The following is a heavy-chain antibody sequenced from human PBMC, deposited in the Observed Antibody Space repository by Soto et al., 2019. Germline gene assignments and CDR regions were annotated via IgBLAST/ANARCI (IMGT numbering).Heavy chain of an antibody. V-gene: IGHV1-69*01. Sequence: QVQLVQSGAEVKKPGSSVKVSCKASGGTFSSYAISWVRQAPGQGLEWMGGIIPIFGTANYAQKFQGRVTITADESTSTAYMELSSLRSEDTAVYYCADSGFWGSYRYDAFDIWGQGTMVTVSS. CDR2: IIPIFGTA. J-gene: IGHJ3*02. CDR3: ADSGFWGSYRYDAFDI. D-gene: IGHD3-16*02. CDR1: GGTFSSYA.